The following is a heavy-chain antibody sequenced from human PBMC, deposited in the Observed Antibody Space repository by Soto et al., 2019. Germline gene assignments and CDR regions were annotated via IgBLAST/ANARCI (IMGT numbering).Heavy chain of an antibody. CDR1: GGSISVYY. CDR3: ARGVGSSPPRY. Sequence: ASETLSLTCTISGGSISVYYWSWVRQPPGHELEWIGYIYASGSPYYNPSIRSRVTISADTSKNQISLKLTSPTAADTAVYYCARGVGSSPPRYWGRGTLVTVSS. V-gene: IGHV4-59*01. D-gene: IGHD1-26*01. J-gene: IGHJ4*02. CDR2: IYASGSP.